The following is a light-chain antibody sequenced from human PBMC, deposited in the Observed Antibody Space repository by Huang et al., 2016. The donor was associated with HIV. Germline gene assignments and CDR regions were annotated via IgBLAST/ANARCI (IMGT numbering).Light chain of an antibody. CDR3: QQYSSFPWT. CDR2: KAS. V-gene: IGKV1-5*03. J-gene: IGKJ2*02. CDR1: QSIGSW. Sequence: DIQMTQSPSTLSASVGDRVTITCRASQSIGSWLAWYQQKPRKAPKLLIYKASSLESGVPSRLSGSGSGTEFTLTISSLQPDDFATFFCQQYSSFPWTFGQGTKLESK.